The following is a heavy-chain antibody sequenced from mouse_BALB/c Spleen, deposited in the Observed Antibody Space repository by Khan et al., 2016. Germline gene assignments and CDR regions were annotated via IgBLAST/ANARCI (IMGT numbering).Heavy chain of an antibody. CDR1: GYAFSRYW. D-gene: IGHD1-2*01. Sequence: EVKLLESGGGLVQPGGSLKLSCAASGYAFSRYWMSWVRQAPGKGLEWIGAINPDSGTTRYTTSLKDKFIISRYNAKNTLYLQMSKVRSEDTALYYCARHHYYGYAGYWGQGTTLTVSS. V-gene: IGHV4-1*02. CDR2: INPDSGTT. J-gene: IGHJ2*01. CDR3: ARHHYYGYAGY.